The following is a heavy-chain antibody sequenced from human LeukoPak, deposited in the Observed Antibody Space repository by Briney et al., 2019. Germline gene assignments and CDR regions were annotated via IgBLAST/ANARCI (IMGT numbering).Heavy chain of an antibody. J-gene: IGHJ4*02. CDR3: ARGEVHYYGSDY. D-gene: IGHD3-10*01. CDR2: IYYSGST. V-gene: IGHV4-59*12. CDR1: GGSISSYY. Sequence: MASETLSLTCTVSGGSISSYYWSWIRQPPGKGLEWIGYIYYSGSTNYNPSLKSRVTMSVDASKNQFSLKLNSVTAADTAVYYCARGEVHYYGSDYWGQGTLVTVSS.